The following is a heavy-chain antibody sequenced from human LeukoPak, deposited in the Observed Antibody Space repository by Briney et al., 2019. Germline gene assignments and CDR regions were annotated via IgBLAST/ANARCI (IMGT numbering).Heavy chain of an antibody. D-gene: IGHD4-17*01. V-gene: IGHV4-34*01. J-gene: IGHJ5*02. CDR3: TRDTGTTGEVKFDP. CDR2: INHSGST. CDR1: GGSFSGYY. Sequence: SETLSLTCAVYGGSFSGYYWSWVRQPPGKGLEWIGEINHSGSTNYNPSLKSRVTISVDTSKNQFSLNLMSVTAADTAVYYCTRDTGTTGEVKFDPWGQGTLVTVSS.